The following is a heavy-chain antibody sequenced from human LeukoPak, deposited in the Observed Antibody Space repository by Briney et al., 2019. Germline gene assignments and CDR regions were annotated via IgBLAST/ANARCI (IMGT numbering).Heavy chain of an antibody. J-gene: IGHJ3*02. CDR3: AKDRGGAFDI. Sequence: GGSLRLSCAASGFAFSSYGMHWVRQAPGKGLEWVTFIKHDGSNKYYADSVKGRFTISRDNSKNTLYLEMNSLTAEDTAVYYCAKDRGGAFDIWGQGTMVTVSS. D-gene: IGHD2-15*01. V-gene: IGHV3-30*02. CDR1: GFAFSSYG. CDR2: IKHDGSNK.